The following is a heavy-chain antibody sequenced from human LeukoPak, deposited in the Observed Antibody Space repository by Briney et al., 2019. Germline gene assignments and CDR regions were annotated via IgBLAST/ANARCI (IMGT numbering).Heavy chain of an antibody. J-gene: IGHJ6*03. CDR3: ARGPYGGNHYYYYYYMDV. CDR1: GFTFSNYP. CDR2: ISYDGSNK. Sequence: GGSLRLSCAASGFTFSNYPMHWVRQAPGKGLEWVAVISYDGSNKYYADSVKGRFTISRDNSKNTLYLQMNSLRAEDTAVYYCARGPYGGNHYYYYYYMDVWGKGTTVTVSS. V-gene: IGHV3-30-3*01. D-gene: IGHD4-23*01.